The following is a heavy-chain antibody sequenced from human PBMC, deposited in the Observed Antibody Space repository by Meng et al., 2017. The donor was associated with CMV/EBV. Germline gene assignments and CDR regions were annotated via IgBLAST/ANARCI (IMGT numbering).Heavy chain of an antibody. Sequence: SETLSLTCAVYGGSFSGYYWSWIRQPPGKGLEWIGEINHSGSTNYNPSPKSRVTISVDTSKNQFSLKLSSVTAADTAVYYCARVGGYSSSWSRFGRGNWFDPWGQGTLVTVSS. CDR3: ARVGGYSSSWSRFGRGNWFDP. CDR1: GGSFSGYY. CDR2: INHSGST. D-gene: IGHD6-13*01. J-gene: IGHJ5*02. V-gene: IGHV4-34*01.